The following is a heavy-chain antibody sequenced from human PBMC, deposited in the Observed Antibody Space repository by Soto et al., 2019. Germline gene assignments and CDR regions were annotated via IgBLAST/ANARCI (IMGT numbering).Heavy chain of an antibody. J-gene: IGHJ6*02. D-gene: IGHD2-15*01. V-gene: IGHV5-51*01. CDR1: GYSFTTHW. CDR2: IYPGDSET. CDR3: ARHGEGYCSGGSCLYYCMDV. Sequence: GESLKISCKGSGYSFTTHWIVWVRQMPEKGLEWVGIIYPGDSETRYSPSFQGQVSISADQSTSTAYLQWSSLKASDSAIYYCARHGEGYCSGGSCLYYCMDVWGQGTTFTVSS.